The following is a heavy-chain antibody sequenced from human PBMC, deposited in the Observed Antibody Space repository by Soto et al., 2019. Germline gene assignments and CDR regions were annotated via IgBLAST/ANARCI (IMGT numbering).Heavy chain of an antibody. V-gene: IGHV1-69*08. J-gene: IGHJ4*02. CDR3: ARDHDTAMGVDY. CDR2: IIPILGIA. D-gene: IGHD5-18*01. Sequence: QVQLVQSGAEVKKPGSSVKVSCKASGGTFSSYTISWVRQAPGQRLEWMGRIIPILGIANYAQKFQGRVTITADKSTSTAYMELSSLRSEDTAVYYCARDHDTAMGVDYWGQGTLVTVSS. CDR1: GGTFSSYT.